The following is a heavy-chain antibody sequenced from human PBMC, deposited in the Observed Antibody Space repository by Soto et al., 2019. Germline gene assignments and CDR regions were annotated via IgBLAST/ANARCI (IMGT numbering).Heavy chain of an antibody. CDR1: GFTFSSYG. Sequence: GGSLRLSCAASGFTFSSYGMHWVRQAPGKGLEWVAVISYDGSNKYYADSVKGRFTISRDNSKNTLYLQMNSLRAEDTAVYYCAKDAPAAPTIYYYYGMDVWGQGTTVTVSS. V-gene: IGHV3-30*18. D-gene: IGHD2-2*01. J-gene: IGHJ6*02. CDR2: ISYDGSNK. CDR3: AKDAPAAPTIYYYYGMDV.